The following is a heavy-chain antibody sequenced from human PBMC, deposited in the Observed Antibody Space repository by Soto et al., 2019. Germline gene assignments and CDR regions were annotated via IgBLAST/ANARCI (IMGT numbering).Heavy chain of an antibody. CDR1: GFTFSNAW. CDR3: TTDTYSTMIVVPSDY. J-gene: IGHJ4*01. V-gene: IGHV3-15*07. CDR2: IKSKTDGGTT. Sequence: GGSLILSCAASGFTFSNAWINWVRQAPGKGLEWVGRIKSKTDGGTTDFAAPVKGRFAISRDDSKDMVYLQMNSLKTEDTGIYSCTTDTYSTMIVVPSDYWGHGTLVTSPQ. D-gene: IGHD3-22*01.